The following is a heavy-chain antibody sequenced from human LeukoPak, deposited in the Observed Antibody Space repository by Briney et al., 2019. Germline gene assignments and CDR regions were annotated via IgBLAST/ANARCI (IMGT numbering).Heavy chain of an antibody. CDR1: GFTFSSFW. CDR3: ARDLNDSSGYYYAFDY. V-gene: IGHV3-21*01. J-gene: IGHJ4*02. D-gene: IGHD3-22*01. Sequence: GSLRLSCEVSGFTFSSFWMNWVRQAPGKGLEWVSSISSSSSYIYYADSVKGRFTISRDNAKNSLYLQMNSLRAEDTAVYYCARDLNDSSGYYYAFDYWGQGTLVTVSS. CDR2: ISSSSSYI.